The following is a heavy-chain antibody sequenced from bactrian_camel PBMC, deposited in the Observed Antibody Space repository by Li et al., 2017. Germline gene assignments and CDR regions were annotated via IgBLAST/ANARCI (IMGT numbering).Heavy chain of an antibody. Sequence: HVQLVESGGGLVQPGGSLRLSCAAPGYTYSTDCVGWFRQAPGKEREGVAVIHTGGGTTFYGDSVKGRFTISRDNAKNSLYLQLNSLKIEDTAMYYCAQGRITNMGQGTQVTVS. J-gene: IGHJ4*01. CDR1: GYTYSTDC. V-gene: IGHV3S1*01. CDR2: IHTGGGTT.